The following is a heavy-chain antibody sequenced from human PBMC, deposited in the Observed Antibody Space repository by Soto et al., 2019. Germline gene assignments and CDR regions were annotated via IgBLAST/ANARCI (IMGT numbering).Heavy chain of an antibody. CDR1: GFTFSTYA. J-gene: IGHJ4*02. Sequence: GGSLRLSCAASGFTFSTYAMSWVRQAPGKGLGWVSTISDNGDRTYYAASVKGRFTISRDNSKNTLYLLMNSLSAEDTALYYCAKVHGSGTYYNFPDYWGQGT. D-gene: IGHD3-10*01. CDR3: AKVHGSGTYYNFPDY. V-gene: IGHV3-23*01. CDR2: ISDNGDRT.